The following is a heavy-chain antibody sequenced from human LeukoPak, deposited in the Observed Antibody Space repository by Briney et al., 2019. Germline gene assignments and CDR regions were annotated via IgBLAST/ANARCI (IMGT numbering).Heavy chain of an antibody. CDR3: ARAVFQQWLVRGNWFDP. CDR1: GGSFSGYY. Sequence: PSETLSLTCAVYGGSFSGYYWSWIRQPPGKGLEWIGEINHSGSTNYNPSLKSRVTISVDTSKNQFSLKLSSVTAADTAVYYCARAVFQQWLVRGNWFDPWGQGTLVTVSS. V-gene: IGHV4-34*01. CDR2: INHSGST. D-gene: IGHD6-19*01. J-gene: IGHJ5*02.